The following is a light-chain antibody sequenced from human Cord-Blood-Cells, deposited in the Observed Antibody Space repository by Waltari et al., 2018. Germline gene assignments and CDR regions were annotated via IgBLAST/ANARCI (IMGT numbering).Light chain of an antibody. J-gene: IGKJ1*01. CDR3: QQYYSYPWT. Sequence: AIRITQSPSSLSASTGDRVTITCRESQGISSYLAWYQQKPGTSPKLLIYAASTLHSGVPPRFSGSGSGTDFTLTLSCLQSEDFATYYCQQYYSYPWTFGQGTKVEIK. CDR1: QGISSY. CDR2: AAS. V-gene: IGKV1-8*01.